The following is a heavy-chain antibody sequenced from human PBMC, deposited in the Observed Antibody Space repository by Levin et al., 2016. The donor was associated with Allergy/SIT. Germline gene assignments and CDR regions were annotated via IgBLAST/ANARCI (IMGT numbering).Heavy chain of an antibody. Sequence: SVKVSCKASGGTFSSYAISWVRQAPGQGLEWMGGIIPIFGTANYAQKFQGRVTITADESTSTAYMELSSLRSEDTAVYYCARALHEDRSSGYYYEAGYYFDYWGQGTLVTVSS. CDR2: IIPIFGTA. J-gene: IGHJ4*02. CDR1: GGTFSSYA. D-gene: IGHD3-22*01. V-gene: IGHV1-69*13. CDR3: ARALHEDRSSGYYYEAGYYFDY.